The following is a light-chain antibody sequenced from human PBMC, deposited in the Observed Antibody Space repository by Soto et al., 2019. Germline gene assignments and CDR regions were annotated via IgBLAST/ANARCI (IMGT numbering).Light chain of an antibody. CDR1: QSISTY. V-gene: IGKV3-11*01. CDR2: DAS. J-gene: IGKJ1*01. CDR3: HQRSSWWT. Sequence: EVVLTQSPGTLSLSPGDRATLSFRASQSISTYLAWYQQKPGQTPRLLIYDASNRATGIPARFSGSGSGTDFTLTISSLEPEDFAVYYCHQRSSWWTFGQGTKVDIK.